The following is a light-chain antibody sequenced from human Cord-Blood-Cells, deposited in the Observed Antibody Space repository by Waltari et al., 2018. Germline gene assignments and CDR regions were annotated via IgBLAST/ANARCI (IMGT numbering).Light chain of an antibody. Sequence: QSALTQPASVSGSPGQSITISCTGTSSDVGGYNYVSWYQQHPGKAPKLMIYDVSKRPSGVSSVFSGSKSGNTASLTISGLQAEDEADYYCSSYTSSSTVVFGGGTKLTVL. CDR1: SSDVGGYNY. CDR2: DVS. J-gene: IGLJ2*01. CDR3: SSYTSSSTVV. V-gene: IGLV2-14*01.